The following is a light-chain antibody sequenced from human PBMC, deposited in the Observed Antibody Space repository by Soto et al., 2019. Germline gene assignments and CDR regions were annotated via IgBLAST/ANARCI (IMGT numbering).Light chain of an antibody. CDR2: DDN. CDR1: NIENKT. Sequence: SYELTQPPTVSVAPGQTARITCGGSNIENKTVHWLQQRSGQAPVLVIYDDNDRPSGIPERFSGSKSGNTATLTITRVEVGDEADYYCHVWDNDSRHVVFGGGTKLTVL. CDR3: HVWDNDSRHVV. J-gene: IGLJ2*01. V-gene: IGLV3-21*02.